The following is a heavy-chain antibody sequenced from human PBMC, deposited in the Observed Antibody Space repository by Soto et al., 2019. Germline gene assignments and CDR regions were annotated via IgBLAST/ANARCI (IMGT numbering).Heavy chain of an antibody. Sequence: QVQLVQSGAEVKKPGSSVKVSCKASGGTFSSYTISWVRQAPGQGLEWMGRIIPILGIANYAQKFQGRVTITADKSTSTAYMELSSLRSEDTAVYYCARVLVFSGPADYWGQGTLVTVSS. V-gene: IGHV1-69*02. J-gene: IGHJ4*02. CDR1: GGTFSSYT. CDR3: ARVLVFSGPADY. CDR2: IIPILGIA. D-gene: IGHD2-15*01.